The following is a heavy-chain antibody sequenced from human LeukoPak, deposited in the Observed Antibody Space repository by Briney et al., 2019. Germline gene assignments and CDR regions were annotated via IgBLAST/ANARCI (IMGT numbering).Heavy chain of an antibody. CDR1: GFTFSSYW. CDR2: INSDGSST. CDR3: ARRSAAKDTFDI. D-gene: IGHD6-25*01. V-gene: IGHV3-74*01. Sequence: GGSLRLSCAASGFTFSSYWMHWLRQAPGKGLVWVSRINSDGSSTSYADSVKGRFTISRDNAKNTLYLQMNSLRAEDTAVYYCARRSAAKDTFDIWGQGTMVTVSS. J-gene: IGHJ3*02.